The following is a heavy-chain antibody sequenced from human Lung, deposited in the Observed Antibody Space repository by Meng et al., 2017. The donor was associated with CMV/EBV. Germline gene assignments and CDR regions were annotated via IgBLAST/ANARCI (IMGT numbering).Heavy chain of an antibody. Sequence: GGSXRLXXAASGFIFSNYDMHWVRQAPGKGLEWVAFIRYDGDSEYSADSVKGRFTVSRDDSKNTMYLQMSTLRIEDTAVYYCAKAGPLYSGTYEHFDFWGQGTXVTVSS. CDR2: IRYDGDSE. V-gene: IGHV3-30*02. CDR1: GFIFSNYD. J-gene: IGHJ4*02. CDR3: AKAGPLYSGTYEHFDF. D-gene: IGHD1-26*01.